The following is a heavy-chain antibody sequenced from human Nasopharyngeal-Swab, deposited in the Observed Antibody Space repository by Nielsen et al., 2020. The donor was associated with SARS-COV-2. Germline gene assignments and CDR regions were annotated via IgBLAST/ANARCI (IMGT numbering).Heavy chain of an antibody. CDR2: ISSSSSYI. CDR3: ASIGFLEWLSHAFDI. CDR1: GFTFSSYS. V-gene: IGHV3-21*01. J-gene: IGHJ3*02. Sequence: GESLKISCAASGFTFSSYSMNWVRQAPGKGLEWVSSISSSSSYIYYADSVKGRFTISRDNVKNSLYLQMNSLRAEDTAVYYCASIGFLEWLSHAFDIWGQGTMVTVSS. D-gene: IGHD3-3*02.